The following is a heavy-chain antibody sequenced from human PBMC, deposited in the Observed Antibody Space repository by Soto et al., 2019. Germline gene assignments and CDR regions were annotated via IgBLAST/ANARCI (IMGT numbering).Heavy chain of an antibody. CDR1: GFAFSGSA. Sequence: EVQLVESGGGLVQPGGSLKLSCAASGFAFSGSAMYWVRQASGKGPEWVGRIRSKGHNYATEYAASVKGRFTISRDDSKNTPYRQMNSLQTEDTAVYYCTRDLFSYDYSGILWFDPWGQGTLVTVSS. CDR3: TRDLFSYDYSGILWFDP. V-gene: IGHV3-73*02. D-gene: IGHD3-16*01. J-gene: IGHJ5*02. CDR2: IRSKGHNYAT.